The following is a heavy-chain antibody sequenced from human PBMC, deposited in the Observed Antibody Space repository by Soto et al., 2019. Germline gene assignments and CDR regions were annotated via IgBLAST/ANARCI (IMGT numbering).Heavy chain of an antibody. Sequence: GGSLRLSCSASGFTLSSYWMHWVRQAPGKGLVWVSRINSDGSSTSYADSVKGRFTISRDNTKNTLYLQMNSLRAEDTAVYYCARDPGTGYYDSSGYYYDWGQGTLVTVSS. V-gene: IGHV3-74*01. CDR2: INSDGSST. D-gene: IGHD3-22*01. CDR1: GFTLSSYW. J-gene: IGHJ4*02. CDR3: ARDPGTGYYDSSGYYYD.